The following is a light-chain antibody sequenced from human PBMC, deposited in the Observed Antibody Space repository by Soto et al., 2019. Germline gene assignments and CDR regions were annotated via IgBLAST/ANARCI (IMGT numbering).Light chain of an antibody. J-gene: IGKJ1*01. CDR3: QQRSDWPWT. CDR2: DSS. Sequence: EIVLTQSPATLSLSPGERATLSCRASQNIYNYLAWYQQKPGQAPRLLIYDSSNRATGIPARFSGSGSGTDFTLTISSLEPEDCAVYYCQQRSDWPWTFGQGTKVEIK. V-gene: IGKV3-11*01. CDR1: QNIYNY.